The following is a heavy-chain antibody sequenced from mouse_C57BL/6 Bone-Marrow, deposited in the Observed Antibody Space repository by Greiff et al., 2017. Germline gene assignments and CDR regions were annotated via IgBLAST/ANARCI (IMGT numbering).Heavy chain of an antibody. J-gene: IGHJ2*01. CDR3: ARRDSSGYVGY. Sequence: QVHVKQSGAELARPGASVKLSCKASGYTFTSYGISWVKQRTGQGLEWIGEIYPRSGNTYYNEKFKGKATLTADTSSSTAYMELRSLTSEDSAVYFCARRDSSGYVGYWGQGTTLTVSS. V-gene: IGHV1-81*01. D-gene: IGHD3-2*02. CDR2: IYPRSGNT. CDR1: GYTFTSYG.